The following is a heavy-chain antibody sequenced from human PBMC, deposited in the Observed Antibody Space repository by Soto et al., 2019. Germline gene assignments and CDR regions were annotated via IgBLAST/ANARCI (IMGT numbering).Heavy chain of an antibody. D-gene: IGHD3-10*01. V-gene: IGHV1-46*01. CDR3: ARDTLSGFFLD. J-gene: IGHJ4*02. Sequence: GASVKVSWKASGSSFISYYIHWVRQAPGQGLEWMGVIHASADGTTSAQKFQGRLTMTRDTSTSTVYMELSSLRSDDTAVYYCARDTLSGFFLDWGQGTLVTVSS. CDR1: GSSFISYY. CDR2: IHASADGT.